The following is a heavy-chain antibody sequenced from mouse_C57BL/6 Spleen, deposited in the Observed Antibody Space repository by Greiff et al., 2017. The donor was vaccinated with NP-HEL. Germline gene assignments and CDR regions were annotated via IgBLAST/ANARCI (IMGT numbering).Heavy chain of an antibody. CDR1: GYTFTDYY. D-gene: IGHD2-1*01. Sequence: EVQLQQSGPVLVKPGASVKMSCKASGYTFTDYYMNWVKQSHGKSLEWIGVINPYNGGTSYNQKFKGKATLTVDKSSSTAYMELNSLTSEDSAVYYCARLDVNYDFDYWGQGTTLTVSS. CDR3: ARLDVNYDFDY. J-gene: IGHJ2*01. CDR2: INPYNGGT. V-gene: IGHV1-19*01.